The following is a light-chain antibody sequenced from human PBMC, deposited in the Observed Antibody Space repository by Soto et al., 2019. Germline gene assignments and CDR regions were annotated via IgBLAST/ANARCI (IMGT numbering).Light chain of an antibody. CDR3: QQYGSEPWT. V-gene: IGKV3-20*01. CDR1: LSVASNY. Sequence: EIVLTQSPGTLPLSPGESATLSCRASLSVASNYVAWYQQKPGQAPRLLIYAPSGSATGIPDRFSGSGSGTDFTLIISRLEPEDFAVYYCQQYGSEPWTFGQGKKLELK. J-gene: IGKJ1*01. CDR2: APS.